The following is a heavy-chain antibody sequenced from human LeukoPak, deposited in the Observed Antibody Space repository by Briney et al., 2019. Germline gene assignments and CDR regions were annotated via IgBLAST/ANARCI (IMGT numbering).Heavy chain of an antibody. D-gene: IGHD6-25*01. Sequence: VASVKVSCKASGYTFTSYAMNWVRQAPGQGLEWMGWINTNTGNPTYAQGFTGRFVFSLDTSVSTAYLQISSLKAEDTAVYYCARVPSIQQREDFDYWGQGTLVTVSS. CDR1: GYTFTSYA. CDR2: INTNTGNP. V-gene: IGHV7-4-1*02. J-gene: IGHJ4*02. CDR3: ARVPSIQQREDFDY.